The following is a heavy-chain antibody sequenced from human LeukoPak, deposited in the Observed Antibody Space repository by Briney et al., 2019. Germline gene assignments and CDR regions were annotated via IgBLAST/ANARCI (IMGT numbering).Heavy chain of an antibody. Sequence: RASVKVSCEASGYTFTDYYAHWVRQAPGQGLEWMGWINPNSGGTKYAQNFQGRVTMTRDTSISTAYMELSRLRSDDTAVYYCARERREFFDYWGQGTLVTVSS. CDR3: ARERREFFDY. CDR2: INPNSGGT. V-gene: IGHV1-2*02. D-gene: IGHD3-10*01. CDR1: GYTFTDYY. J-gene: IGHJ4*02.